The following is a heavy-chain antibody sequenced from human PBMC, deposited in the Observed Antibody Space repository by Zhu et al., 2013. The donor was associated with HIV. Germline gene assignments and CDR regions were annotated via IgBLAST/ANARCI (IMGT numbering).Heavy chain of an antibody. Sequence: QVQVVQSGPEVKKPGASVKVSCRASGYTFTGHYMHWLRQAPGQGLEWIGWLNPNDGDTKYAQKFQGRVTMTRDTSVTTAYMELHRLTSDDTAVYYCASHCFSTTCYSDDAFDLWARDNGHRLF. CDR2: LNPNDGDT. D-gene: IGHD2-2*01. V-gene: IGHV1-2*02. CDR1: GYTFTGHY. J-gene: IGHJ3*01. CDR3: ASHCFSTTCYSDDAFDL.